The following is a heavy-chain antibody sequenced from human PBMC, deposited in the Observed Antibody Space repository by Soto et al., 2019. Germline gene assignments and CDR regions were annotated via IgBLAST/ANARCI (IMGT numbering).Heavy chain of an antibody. CDR2: ISGSGGST. CDR1: GFTFSSYA. V-gene: IGHV3-23*01. CDR3: AKDPGEGIAVAGTRRFWFDY. D-gene: IGHD6-19*01. Sequence: PGGSLRLSCAASGFTFSSYAMSWVRQAPGKGLEWVSAISGSGGSTYYADSVKGRFTISRDNSKNTLYLQMNSLRAEDTAVYYCAKDPGEGIAVAGTRRFWFDYWGQGTLVTVSS. J-gene: IGHJ4*02.